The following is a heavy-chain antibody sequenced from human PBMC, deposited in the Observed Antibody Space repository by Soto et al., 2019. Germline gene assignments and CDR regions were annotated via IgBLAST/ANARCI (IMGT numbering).Heavy chain of an antibody. V-gene: IGHV4-30-4*08. CDR1: GGSISSREFY. Sequence: QVQLQESGPGLVKTSQTLSLTCTVSGGSISSREFYWSWIRQPPGKGLEWIGYSSDTGSTHYNPSLSGRVTVSVDTSKNQFSLKLTSVTATDTAVYYCAREYGGSSYFDLWGRGTLVTVSS. D-gene: IGHD4-17*01. J-gene: IGHJ2*01. CDR2: SSDTGST. CDR3: AREYGGSSYFDL.